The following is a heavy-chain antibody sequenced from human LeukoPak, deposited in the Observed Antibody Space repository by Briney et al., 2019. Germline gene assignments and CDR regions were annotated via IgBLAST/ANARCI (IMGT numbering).Heavy chain of an antibody. CDR1: GFTFSSYG. Sequence: GGSLRLSCAASGFTFSSYGMHWVRQAPGKGLEWVAVISYDGSNKYYADSVKGRFTISRDDSKNTLYLQMNSLRAEDTAVYYCAKIAAAKGYWGQGTLVTVSS. V-gene: IGHV3-30*18. CDR2: ISYDGSNK. CDR3: AKIAAAKGY. D-gene: IGHD6-25*01. J-gene: IGHJ4*01.